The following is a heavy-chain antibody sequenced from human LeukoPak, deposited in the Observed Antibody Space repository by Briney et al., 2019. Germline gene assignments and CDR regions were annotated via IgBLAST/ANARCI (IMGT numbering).Heavy chain of an antibody. CDR2: IIPIFGTA. J-gene: IGHJ6*03. Sequence: ASVKVSCKASGYTFTSYYMHWVRQAPGQGLEWMGGIIPIFGTANYAQKFQGRVTITTDESTSTAYMELSSLRSEDTAVYYCATRQIRGNCYGSGSEYNWGSVYYYYYMHLWDKGTTVPVSS. CDR3: ATRQIRGNCYGSGSEYNWGSVYYYYYMHL. V-gene: IGHV1-69*05. CDR1: GYTFTSYY. D-gene: IGHD3-10*01.